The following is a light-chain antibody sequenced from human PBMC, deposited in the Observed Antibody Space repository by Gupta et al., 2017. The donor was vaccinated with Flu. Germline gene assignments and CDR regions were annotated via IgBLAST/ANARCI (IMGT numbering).Light chain of an antibody. Sequence: QSVLTQPPSVSGAPGQRVTIPCTGSSSNIGAGYDVHWYQQLPGTAPKLLIYGNTNRPSGVPDRFSGSKSGTSASLAITGLQDEDEAGYYCQSYDSSLRAYVFGAGTKVTVL. CDR1: SSNIGAGYD. CDR2: GNT. V-gene: IGLV1-40*01. CDR3: QSYDSSLRAYV. J-gene: IGLJ1*01.